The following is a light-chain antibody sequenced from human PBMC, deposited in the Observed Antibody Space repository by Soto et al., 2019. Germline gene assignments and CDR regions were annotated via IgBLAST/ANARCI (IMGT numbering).Light chain of an antibody. J-gene: IGKJ1*01. CDR2: DAS. V-gene: IGKV1-5*01. CDR3: QQYNTHWT. Sequence: IQITQSPSTLYARVGDGFTSTVRASQSINTRLAWYQQKPGKPPKLLIYDASTLESGVPSRFSGSGSGTEFTLTISSLRPDDFTTYYCQQYNTHWTFGQGTKVDI. CDR1: QSINTR.